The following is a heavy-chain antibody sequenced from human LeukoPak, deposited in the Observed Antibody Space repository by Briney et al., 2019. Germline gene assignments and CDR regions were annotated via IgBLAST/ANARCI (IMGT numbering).Heavy chain of an antibody. Sequence: GGSLRLSCAASGFTFNTYTLTWVRQAPREGLGWVSSISSGSTYIYYADSVKGRFTISRDNAKNSLSLQMSSLRAEDTALYYCARDRGNWGSSYFDYGGQGTLVTVSS. CDR1: GFTFNTYT. D-gene: IGHD7-27*01. CDR2: ISSGSTYI. J-gene: IGHJ4*02. V-gene: IGHV3-21*01. CDR3: ARDRGNWGSSYFDY.